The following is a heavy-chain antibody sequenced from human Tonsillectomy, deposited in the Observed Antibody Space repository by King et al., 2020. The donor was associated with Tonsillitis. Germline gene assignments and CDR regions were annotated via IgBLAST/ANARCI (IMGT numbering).Heavy chain of an antibody. CDR2: INHSGRT. V-gene: IGHV4-34*01. Sequence: VQLQQWGAGLLKPSETLSRTCAVYGGSFSGYYWSWIRQPPGKGLEWIGEINHSGRTNYNPSLKSRVTMSVDTSKNQFSLKLTSVTAADTAVYYFVRVPLKWFGKLYTPYYIAYWGQGTLVTVSS. CDR1: GGSFSGYY. J-gene: IGHJ4*02. D-gene: IGHD3-10*01. CDR3: VRVPLKWFGKLYTPYYIAY.